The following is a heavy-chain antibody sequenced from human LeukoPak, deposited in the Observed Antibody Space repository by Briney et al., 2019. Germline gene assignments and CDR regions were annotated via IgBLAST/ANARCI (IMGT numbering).Heavy chain of an antibody. J-gene: IGHJ4*02. CDR1: GLSVSDNY. CDR2: IYTSGST. V-gene: IGHV3-66*01. D-gene: IGHD3-16*01. CDR3: ARGRPTFYFDY. Sequence: GGSLRLSCAASGLSVSDNYMSWVRQAPGKGLEWVSIIYTSGSTSYADSVKGRFTISRDSSQNTVLLQMSGLRAEDTAVYYCARGRPTFYFDYWGQGTLVTVSS.